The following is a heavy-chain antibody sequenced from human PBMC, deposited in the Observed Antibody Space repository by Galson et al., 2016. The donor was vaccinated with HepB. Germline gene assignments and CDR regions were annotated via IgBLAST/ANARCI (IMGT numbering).Heavy chain of an antibody. Sequence: SVKVSCKASGCTFSSYAIHWVRQAPGQRLEWMGWINTAKGNTHYSQKFQGRVIITRDTFASTAYMELSSLRSEDTAVYYCATTYGSGVTNWFDPWGQGTLVTVSS. V-gene: IGHV1-3*04. CDR1: GCTFSSYA. CDR3: ATTYGSGVTNWFDP. J-gene: IGHJ5*02. D-gene: IGHD3-10*01. CDR2: INTAKGNT.